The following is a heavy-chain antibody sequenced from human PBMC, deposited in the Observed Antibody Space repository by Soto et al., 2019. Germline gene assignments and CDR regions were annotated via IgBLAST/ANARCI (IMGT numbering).Heavy chain of an antibody. CDR1: CGSISSSSYY. Sequence: SETLSLTCTVSCGSISSSSYYWGWIRQPPGKGLEWIGSIYYSGSTYYNPSLKSRVTISVDTSKNQFSLKLSSVTAADTAVYYCARGANDYGDYVVRRSGWLEPRGQGTLVTVSS. V-gene: IGHV4-39*01. J-gene: IGHJ5*02. CDR3: ARGANDYGDYVVRRSGWLEP. D-gene: IGHD4-17*01. CDR2: IYYSGST.